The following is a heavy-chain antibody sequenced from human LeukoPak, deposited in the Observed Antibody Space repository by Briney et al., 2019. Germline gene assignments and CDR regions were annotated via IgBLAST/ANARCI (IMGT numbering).Heavy chain of an antibody. CDR3: ASELSEGTVNDY. Sequence: GGSLRLSCAASGFTFSSYSMVWVRQAPGKGLEWVSSISSGSSYIYYADSVKGRFTISRDNAKNSLFLQMYSLRAGDTAVYYCASELSEGTVNDYWGQGTLVTVSS. J-gene: IGHJ4*02. D-gene: IGHD4-17*01. V-gene: IGHV3-21*01. CDR2: ISSGSSYI. CDR1: GFTFSSYS.